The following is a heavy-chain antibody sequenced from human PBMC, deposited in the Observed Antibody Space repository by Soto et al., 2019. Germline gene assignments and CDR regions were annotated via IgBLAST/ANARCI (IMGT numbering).Heavy chain of an antibody. CDR2: IYYTGSN. V-gene: IGHV4-59*12. CDR1: GGSISSDY. D-gene: IGHD2-2*01. J-gene: IGHJ5*02. Sequence: QSRTLSLTCTVSGGSISSDYWSWIRPPPEKRLEWIGHIYYTGSNKYNPSLKSRVNISVDRSKNQLSLKLSSVTAADTAVYYCARGPSRVVPAPYNWFDPWGQGTLVTVSS. CDR3: ARGPSRVVPAPYNWFDP.